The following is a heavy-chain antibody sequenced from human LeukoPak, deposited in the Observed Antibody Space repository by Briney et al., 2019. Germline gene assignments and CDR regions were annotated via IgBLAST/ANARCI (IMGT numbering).Heavy chain of an antibody. CDR2: IYYSGST. J-gene: IGHJ3*02. CDR3: ARDLGYSSGWYDI. V-gene: IGHV4-59*01. Sequence: SETLSLTCTVSGGSISSYYWSWIRQPPGKGLEWIGYIYYSGSTNYNPSLKSRVTMSLDTSKNQFSLKLSSVTAADTAMYYCARDLGYSSGWYDIWGHGTMVTVSS. D-gene: IGHD6-19*01. CDR1: GGSISSYY.